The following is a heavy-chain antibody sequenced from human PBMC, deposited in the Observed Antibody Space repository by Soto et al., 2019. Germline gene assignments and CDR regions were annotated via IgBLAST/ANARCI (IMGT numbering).Heavy chain of an antibody. J-gene: IGHJ4*02. Sequence: PGGSLRLSCAASGFIFSNYWMSWVRQAPGKGLEWVANINQDGSEKYYVDSVKGRFTISRDNAKNLLYLRVNSLRAEDTAMYYCAREIGIPETSTYWGQGTLVTVSS. CDR2: INQDGSEK. V-gene: IGHV3-7*03. CDR1: GFIFSNYW. CDR3: AREIGIPETSTY. D-gene: IGHD1-26*01.